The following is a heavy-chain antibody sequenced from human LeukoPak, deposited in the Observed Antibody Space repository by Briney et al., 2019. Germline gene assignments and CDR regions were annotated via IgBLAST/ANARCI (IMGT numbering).Heavy chain of an antibody. D-gene: IGHD4-17*01. CDR1: GFTFSNYG. Sequence: PGGSLRLSCAASGFTFSNYGMHWVRQAPGKGLEWVAVISYDGSYKYYADSVKGRFTISRDNSKNTLYLQMNSLRAEDTAVYYCAKDRAYGARNSFDYWGQGTLVTVSS. J-gene: IGHJ4*02. CDR2: ISYDGSYK. CDR3: AKDRAYGARNSFDY. V-gene: IGHV3-30*18.